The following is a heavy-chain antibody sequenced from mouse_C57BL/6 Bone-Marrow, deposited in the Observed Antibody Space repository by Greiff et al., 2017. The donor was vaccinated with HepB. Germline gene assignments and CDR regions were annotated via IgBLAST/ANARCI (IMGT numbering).Heavy chain of an antibody. CDR3: ARAYYYDSSYYFDY. Sequence: QVQLQQPGAELVRPGSSVKLSCKASGYTFTSYWMHWVKQRPIQGLEWIGNIEPSDSDIHYNQKFKDKATLTIDKSSSTAYMQLSSLTSEDSAVYYCARAYYYDSSYYFDYWGQGTTLTVSS. D-gene: IGHD1-1*01. CDR1: GYTFTSYW. J-gene: IGHJ2*01. CDR2: IEPSDSDI. V-gene: IGHV1-52*01.